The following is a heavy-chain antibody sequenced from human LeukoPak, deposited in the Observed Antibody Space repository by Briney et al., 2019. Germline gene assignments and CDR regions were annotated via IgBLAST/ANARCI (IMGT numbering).Heavy chain of an antibody. J-gene: IGHJ6*02. Sequence: SETLSLTCTVSGGSISSYYWSWIRQPPGKGLEWIGYIYNSGSTNYNPSLKSRVTISVDTSKNQFSLKLSSVTAADTAVYYCARLAYYYDSSGVYYYYGMDVWGQGTTVTVSS. CDR1: GGSISSYY. CDR2: IYNSGST. V-gene: IGHV4-59*01. CDR3: ARLAYYYDSSGVYYYYGMDV. D-gene: IGHD3-22*01.